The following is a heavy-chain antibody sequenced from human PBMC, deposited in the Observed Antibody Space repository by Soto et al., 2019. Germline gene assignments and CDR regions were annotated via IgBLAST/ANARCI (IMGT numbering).Heavy chain of an antibody. D-gene: IGHD4-17*01. J-gene: IGHJ4*02. Sequence: QVQLVESGGGVVQPGRSLRLSCAASGLAFSGYAMHWVRQAPGKGLEWVAVISYDGTNRYYADSVRGRFAISRHNSKNTLFLQMNRLRVEETGVYDCARDRLRTVTAEPAYCGQGTLVTVSS. CDR3: ARDRLRTVTAEPAY. V-gene: IGHV3-30*09. CDR1: GLAFSGYA. CDR2: ISYDGTNR.